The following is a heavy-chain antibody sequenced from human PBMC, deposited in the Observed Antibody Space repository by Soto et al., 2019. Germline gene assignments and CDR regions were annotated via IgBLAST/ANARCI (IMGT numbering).Heavy chain of an antibody. D-gene: IGHD2-15*01. CDR1: GGTFSSYA. J-gene: IGHJ3*02. CDR3: AREIACSGGSCYSDDAFDI. V-gene: IGHV1-69*13. Sequence: SVKVSCKASGGTFSSYAISWLRQAPGQGLEWMGGIIPIFGTANYAQKFQGRVTITADESTSTAYMELSSLRSEDTAVYYCAREIACSGGSCYSDDAFDIWGQGTMVTVSS. CDR2: IIPIFGTA.